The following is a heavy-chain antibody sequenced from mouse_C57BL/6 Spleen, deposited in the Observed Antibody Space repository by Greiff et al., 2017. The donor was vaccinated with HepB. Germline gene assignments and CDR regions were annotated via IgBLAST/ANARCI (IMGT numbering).Heavy chain of an antibody. Sequence: VQLQQPGAELVKPGASVKLSCKASGYTFTSYWMHWVKQRPGQGLEWIGMIHPNSGSTNYNEKFKSKATLTVDKSSSTAYMQLSSLTSEDSAVYYCARVWTSVVDAMDYWGQGTSVTVSS. CDR2: IHPNSGST. CDR3: ARVWTSVVDAMDY. J-gene: IGHJ4*01. CDR1: GYTFTSYW. D-gene: IGHD1-1*01. V-gene: IGHV1-64*01.